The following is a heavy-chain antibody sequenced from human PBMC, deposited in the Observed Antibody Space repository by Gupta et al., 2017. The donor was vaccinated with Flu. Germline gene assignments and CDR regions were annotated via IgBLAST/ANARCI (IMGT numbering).Heavy chain of an antibody. CDR2: MNPDRGGS. V-gene: IGHV1-2*02. CDR1: NNSFIGYT. J-gene: IGHJ4*02. CDR3: ASGVGYYSRGYYYAFDF. D-gene: IGHD3-22*01. Sequence: QVQLVQSGAEATKTGASVRVSCKVSNNSFIGYTIHWLRQAPGQGVEWMGVMNPDRGGSTSAQKFQGRVTMTRDTSIATAYMELSRLKSDDTAVYYCASGVGYYSRGYYYAFDFWGQGTLVTVSS.